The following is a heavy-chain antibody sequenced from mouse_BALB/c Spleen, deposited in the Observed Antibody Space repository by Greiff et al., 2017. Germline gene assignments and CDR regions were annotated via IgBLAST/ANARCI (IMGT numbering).Heavy chain of an antibody. V-gene: IGHV5-12-1*01. CDR1: GFAFSSYD. CDR3: ARQGVPWFAY. J-gene: IGHJ3*01. CDR2: ISSGGGST. Sequence: DVQLQESGGGLVKPGGSLKLSCAASGFAFSSYDMSWVRQTPEKRLEWVAYISSGGGSTYYPDTVKGRFTISRDNAKNTLYLQMSSLKSEDTAMYYCARQGVPWFAYWGQGTLVTVSA.